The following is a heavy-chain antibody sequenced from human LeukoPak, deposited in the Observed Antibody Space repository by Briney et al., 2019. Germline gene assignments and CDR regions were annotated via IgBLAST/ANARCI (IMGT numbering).Heavy chain of an antibody. J-gene: IGHJ4*02. CDR3: PTIRGYTSSWPFDY. V-gene: IGHV3-21*03. CDR1: GFTFSSYS. CDR2: ISSSSSYI. Sequence: GGSLRLSCAASGFTFSSYSMNWVRQAPGKGLEWVSSISSSSSYIYYADSVKGRFTISRDNAKNSLYLQMNSLKSEDTAVYYCPTIRGYTSSWPFDYWGQGALVTVSS. D-gene: IGHD6-13*01.